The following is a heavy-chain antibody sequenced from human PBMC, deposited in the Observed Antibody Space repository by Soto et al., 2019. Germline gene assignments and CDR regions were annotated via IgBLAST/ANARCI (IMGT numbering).Heavy chain of an antibody. CDR3: ARESHVDTAMVPQGY. J-gene: IGHJ4*02. D-gene: IGHD5-18*01. Sequence: AASVKVSCKASGGTFSSYAISWVRQAPGQGLEWMGGIIPIFGTANYAQKFQGRVTITADESTSTAYMELSSLRSEDTAVYYCARESHVDTAMVPQGYWGQGTLVTVSS. CDR2: IIPIFGTA. V-gene: IGHV1-69*13. CDR1: GGTFSSYA.